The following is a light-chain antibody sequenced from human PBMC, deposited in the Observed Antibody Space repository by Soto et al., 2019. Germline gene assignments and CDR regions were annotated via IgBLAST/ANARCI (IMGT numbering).Light chain of an antibody. CDR1: ALPKQY. V-gene: IGLV3-25*02. Sequence: SYELTQPPSVSVSPGQTARITCSGDALPKQYAYWYQQKPGQAPVLVIYKDSERPSGIPERFSGSSSGTTVTLTISGVQAEDEADYYCQSADSSGTYVFGTGTKVIV. CDR2: KDS. J-gene: IGLJ1*01. CDR3: QSADSSGTYV.